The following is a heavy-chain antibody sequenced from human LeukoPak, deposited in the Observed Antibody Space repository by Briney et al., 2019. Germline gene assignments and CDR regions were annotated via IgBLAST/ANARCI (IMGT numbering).Heavy chain of an antibody. Sequence: ASVKVSCKASGYTFIKYGISWVRQAPGQGLEWMGWISADNGNTYYTQKFQGRVTFTTDTSTSTAYMELRSLRSDDTAVYFCARVDILTGCYFFDYWGQGTLVTVSS. V-gene: IGHV1-18*01. J-gene: IGHJ4*02. CDR1: GYTFIKYG. CDR3: ARVDILTGCYFFDY. D-gene: IGHD3-9*01. CDR2: ISADNGNT.